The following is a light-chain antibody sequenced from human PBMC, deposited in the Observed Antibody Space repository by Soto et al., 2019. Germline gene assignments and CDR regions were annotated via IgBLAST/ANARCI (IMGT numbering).Light chain of an antibody. V-gene: IGLV2-23*02. CDR1: SSDVGSYNL. CDR2: EVS. CDR3: CSYAGSSTGYV. J-gene: IGLJ1*01. Sequence: QSALTQPASVSGSPGQSITISCTGTSSDVGSYNLVSWYQQHPGKAPNLMIYEVSKRPSGVSNRFSGSKSGNTASLTISGLQAEDEADYYCCSYAGSSTGYVFGTGTKLTVL.